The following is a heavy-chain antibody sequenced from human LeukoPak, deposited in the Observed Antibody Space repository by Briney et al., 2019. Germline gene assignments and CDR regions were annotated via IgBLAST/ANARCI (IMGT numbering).Heavy chain of an antibody. D-gene: IGHD3-10*01. Sequence: ASVKVSCKASGYTFTNYYIHWVRQAPGQGLEWMGIIYPSGGSTSYAQKFQGRLTMTRDTSTSTVYMELSSLRSEDTAVYYCARGLLWFGEAHVDFDYWGQGTLVTVSS. J-gene: IGHJ4*02. V-gene: IGHV1-46*01. CDR1: GYTFTNYY. CDR3: ARGLLWFGEAHVDFDY. CDR2: IYPSGGST.